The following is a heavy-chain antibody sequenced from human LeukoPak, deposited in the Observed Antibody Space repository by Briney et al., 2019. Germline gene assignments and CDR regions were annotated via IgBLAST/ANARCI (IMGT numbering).Heavy chain of an antibody. CDR1: GSTFSSYA. CDR2: ISGSGGST. Sequence: GGSLRLSCAASGSTFSSYAMSWVRQAPGKGLEWVSAISGSGGSTYYADSVKGRFTISRDNSKNTLYLQMNSLRAEDTAVYYCAKGGYSYGYGLDYWGQGTLVTVSS. J-gene: IGHJ4*02. V-gene: IGHV3-23*01. D-gene: IGHD5-18*01. CDR3: AKGGYSYGYGLDY.